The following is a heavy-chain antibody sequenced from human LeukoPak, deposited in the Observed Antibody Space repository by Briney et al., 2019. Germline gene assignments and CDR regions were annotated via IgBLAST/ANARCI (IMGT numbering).Heavy chain of an antibody. CDR2: INPNSGGT. Sequence: ASVKVSCKASGYTFTGYYMHWVRQAPGQGLEWMGWINPNSGGTNYAQKFQGRVTMTRDTSISTAYMELSRPRSDDTAVYYCARDLRVEADVLGWFDPWGQGTLVTVSS. D-gene: IGHD3-10*01. CDR1: GYTFTGYY. CDR3: ARDLRVEADVLGWFDP. J-gene: IGHJ5*02. V-gene: IGHV1-2*02.